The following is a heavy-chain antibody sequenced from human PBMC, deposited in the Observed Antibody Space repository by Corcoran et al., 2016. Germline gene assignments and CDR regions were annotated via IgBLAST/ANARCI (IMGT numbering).Heavy chain of an antibody. D-gene: IGHD3-22*01. Sequence: QVQLQQWGAGLLKPSETLSLTCAVYGGSFSGYYWSWIRQPPGKGLEWIGEINHSGSTNYNPSLKSRVTISVDTSKNQFSLKLSSVTAADTAVYYCARTNYYDRSGPYFDIWGQGTMVTVSS. J-gene: IGHJ3*02. CDR2: INHSGST. V-gene: IGHV4-34*01. CDR1: GGSFSGYY. CDR3: ARTNYYDRSGPYFDI.